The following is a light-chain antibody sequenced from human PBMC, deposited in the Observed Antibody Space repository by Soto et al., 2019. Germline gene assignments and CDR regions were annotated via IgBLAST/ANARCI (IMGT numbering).Light chain of an antibody. CDR2: GAS. CDR3: QQYGRSSFT. CDR1: QSVNLNY. J-gene: IGKJ3*01. Sequence: EIVLTQSPGTLSLSPGERATLSCRASQSVNLNYLAWYQQKPGQAPRLLIYGASSRATGIPDRFSGSGSGTEFTLSVSRLEPEDFAVYYCQQYGRSSFTFGPGTKVDIK. V-gene: IGKV3-20*01.